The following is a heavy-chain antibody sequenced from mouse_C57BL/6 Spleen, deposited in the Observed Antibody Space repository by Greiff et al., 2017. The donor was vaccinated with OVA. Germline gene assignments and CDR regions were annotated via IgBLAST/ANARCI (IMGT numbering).Heavy chain of an antibody. D-gene: IGHD1-1*02. CDR2: IHPNSGST. V-gene: IGHV1-64*01. CDR3: ERNTVVLMSWDY. CDR1: GYTFTSYW. Sequence: VQLQQPGAELVKPGASVKLSCKASGYTFTSYWMHWVKQRPGQGLEWIGMIHPNSGSTNYNEKFKSKATLTIDKSSSTDYMQLRSLRSEDSAVYRCERNTVVLMSWDYWGQGTSVTVSS. J-gene: IGHJ4*01.